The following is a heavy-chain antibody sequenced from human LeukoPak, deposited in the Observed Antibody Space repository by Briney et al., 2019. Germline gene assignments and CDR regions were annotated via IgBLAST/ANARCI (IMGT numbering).Heavy chain of an antibody. D-gene: IGHD3-22*01. V-gene: IGHV1-69*05. CDR1: GGTFSSYA. CDR3: AGGRSSGSEGYFDY. CDR2: IIPIFGTA. J-gene: IGHJ4*02. Sequence: SVKVSCKASGGTFSSYAISWVRQAPGQGLEWMGGIIPIFGTANYAQKFQGRVTITTDESTSTAYMELSSLRSEDTAVYYCAGGRSSGSEGYFDYWGQGTLVTVSS.